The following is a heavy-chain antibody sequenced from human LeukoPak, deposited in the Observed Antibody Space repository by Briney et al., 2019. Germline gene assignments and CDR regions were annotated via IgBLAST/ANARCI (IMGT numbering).Heavy chain of an antibody. CDR3: GRSWEL. CDR2: ISGSGSNT. Sequence: GGSLRLSCAASDFTFTSYAMSWVRQAPGKGLEWVSTISGSGSNTYYADSVKGRYTISRDNSKNTLYLQMNSLRAEDTAVYYCGRSWELWGQGTLVTVSS. J-gene: IGHJ4*02. D-gene: IGHD1-26*01. CDR1: DFTFTSYA. V-gene: IGHV3-23*01.